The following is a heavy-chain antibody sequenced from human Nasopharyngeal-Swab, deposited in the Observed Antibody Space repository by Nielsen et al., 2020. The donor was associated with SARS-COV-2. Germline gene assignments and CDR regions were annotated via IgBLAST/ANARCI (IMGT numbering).Heavy chain of an antibody. Sequence: GESLKISCAATGFTFSSYWMSWVRQAPGRGLEWLAHTKEDGTVTHYVDSVKGRFTISRDNAKNSLYLQMNSLRAEDTAVYYCAREGFDYDILTGYYRPGRFDYWGQGTLVTVSS. CDR3: AREGFDYDILTGYYRPGRFDY. D-gene: IGHD3-9*01. V-gene: IGHV3-7*03. CDR1: GFTFSSYW. J-gene: IGHJ4*02. CDR2: TKEDGTVT.